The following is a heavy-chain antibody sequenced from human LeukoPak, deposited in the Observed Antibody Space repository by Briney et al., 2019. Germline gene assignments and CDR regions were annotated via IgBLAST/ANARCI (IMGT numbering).Heavy chain of an antibody. CDR3: ARTYGSGSYSSAFDI. CDR1: GGSISSGGYY. D-gene: IGHD3-10*01. Sequence: SETLSLTCTVSGGSISSGGYYWSWIRQHPGKRLEWIGYIYYSGSTYYNPSLKSRVTISVDTSKNQFSLKLSSVTAADTAVYYCARTYGSGSYSSAFDIWGQGTMVTVSS. J-gene: IGHJ3*02. CDR2: IYYSGST. V-gene: IGHV4-31*03.